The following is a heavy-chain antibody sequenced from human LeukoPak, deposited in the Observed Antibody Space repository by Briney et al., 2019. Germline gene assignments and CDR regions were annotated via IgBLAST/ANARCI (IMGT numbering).Heavy chain of an antibody. J-gene: IGHJ4*02. CDR1: GGSLSEYY. Sequence: SETLSLTSAVHGGSLSEYYWNCIRQPPGKGREWIGEINHSGNTKYNPSLKSRVTISVDTSKNQFSLKLSSVTAADTAVYYCASAPRIFGVALDYWGQGTRVSVS. V-gene: IGHV4-34*01. CDR3: ASAPRIFGVALDY. CDR2: INHSGNT. D-gene: IGHD3-3*02.